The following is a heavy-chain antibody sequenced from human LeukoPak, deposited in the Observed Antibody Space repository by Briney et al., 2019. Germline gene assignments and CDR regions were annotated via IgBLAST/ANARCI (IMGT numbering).Heavy chain of an antibody. CDR3: ARGSSSWLDYYIDV. CDR2: IYYSGTT. V-gene: IGHV4-30-4*07. CDR1: GGSISSGGYS. J-gene: IGHJ6*03. D-gene: IGHD6-13*01. Sequence: SQTLSLTCAVSGGSISSGGYSWTWIRQPPGKGLECIGHIYYSGTTYYNPSLKSRVTISLDTSKHQFSLRLTSVTAADTAVYYCARGSSSWLDYYIDVWAKGTTVTVSS.